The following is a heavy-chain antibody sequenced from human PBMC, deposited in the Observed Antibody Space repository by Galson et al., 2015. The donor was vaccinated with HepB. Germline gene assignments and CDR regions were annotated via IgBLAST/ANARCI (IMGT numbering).Heavy chain of an antibody. D-gene: IGHD3-10*01. Sequence: SVKVSCKASGGTFSSYAISWVRQAPGQGLEWMGGIIPIFGTANYAQKFQGRVTITADESTSTAYMELSSLRSEDTAVYYCARSRPMVRGGPLWFDPWGLGTLVTVSS. V-gene: IGHV1-69*13. J-gene: IGHJ5*02. CDR1: GGTFSSYA. CDR3: ARSRPMVRGGPLWFDP. CDR2: IIPIFGTA.